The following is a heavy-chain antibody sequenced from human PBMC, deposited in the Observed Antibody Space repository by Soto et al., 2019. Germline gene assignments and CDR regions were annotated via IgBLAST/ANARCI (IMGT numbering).Heavy chain of an antibody. CDR2: IFWDDDK. D-gene: IGHD6-19*01. J-gene: IGHJ4*02. CDR3: AHRGSMAGAIDY. Sequence: QITLKESGPTLVKPTQTLTLTCTFSGFSLSTIEVGVGWIRQPPGKALEWLALIFWDDDKRYSPSLNTRLTISKDTSKNQVVLTMTNMDPVDTATYYCAHRGSMAGAIDYWGQGTLVTVSS. CDR1: GFSLSTIEVG. V-gene: IGHV2-5*02.